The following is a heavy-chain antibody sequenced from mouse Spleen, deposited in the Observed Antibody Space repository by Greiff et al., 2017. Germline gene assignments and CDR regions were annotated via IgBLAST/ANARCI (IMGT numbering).Heavy chain of an antibody. J-gene: IGHJ2*01. CDR1: GYTFTDYY. D-gene: IGHD5-1-1*01. CDR2: INPNNGGT. Sequence: EVQLQQSGPELVKPGATVKISCKASGYTFTDYYMNWVKQSHGKSLEWIGDINPNNGGTSYNQKFKGKATLTVDKSSSTAYMELRILTSEDSAVYCGARGCIPNFDYWGQGTTLTVSS. CDR3: ARGCIPNFDY. V-gene: IGHV1-26*01.